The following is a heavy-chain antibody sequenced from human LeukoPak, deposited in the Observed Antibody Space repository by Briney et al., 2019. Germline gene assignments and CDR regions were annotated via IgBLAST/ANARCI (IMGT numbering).Heavy chain of an antibody. CDR1: GFTFSSYS. V-gene: IGHV3-21*01. J-gene: IGHJ4*02. CDR3: AREGPVDCSSTSCYADY. Sequence: GGSLGLSCAASGFTFSSYSMNWVRQAPGKGLEWVSSIGTSSSTHIYYADSVKGRFTISRDNAKNSLSLQMNSLRGEDTAVYYCAREGPVDCSSTSCYADYWGQGTLVTVSS. D-gene: IGHD2-2*01. CDR2: IGTSSSTHI.